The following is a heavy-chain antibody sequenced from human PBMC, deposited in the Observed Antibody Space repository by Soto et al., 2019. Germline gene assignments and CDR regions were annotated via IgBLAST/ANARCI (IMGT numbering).Heavy chain of an antibody. Sequence: SETLSLTCTVSGGSIASSYWSWIRRPPGKGPEWIAYIYDTGISGYTPSTSYNPSLKSRVTMSVDTSKSQFSLKLTSVTAADTAVYYCARGEDAFFYYGLDVWGQGITVTVSS. J-gene: IGHJ6*02. CDR3: ARGEDAFFYYGLDV. CDR1: GGSIASSY. CDR2: IYDTGISGYTPST. V-gene: IGHV4-59*01.